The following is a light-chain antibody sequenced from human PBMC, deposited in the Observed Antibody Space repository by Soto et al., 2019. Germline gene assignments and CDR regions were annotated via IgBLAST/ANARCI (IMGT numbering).Light chain of an antibody. J-gene: IGLJ1*01. CDR2: EVS. Sequence: QSALTQPASVSGSPGQSITISCTGTSSDVGSYNLVSWYQQHPGKAPKLMIYEVSKRPSGVSNRFSGSKSGNTASLTISGLQAEDEAVYYCCSYAGSSTLYVFGTGTQLTVL. CDR3: CSYAGSSTLYV. V-gene: IGLV2-23*02. CDR1: SSDVGSYNL.